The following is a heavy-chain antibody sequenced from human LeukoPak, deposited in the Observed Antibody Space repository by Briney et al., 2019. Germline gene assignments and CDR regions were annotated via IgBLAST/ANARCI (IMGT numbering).Heavy chain of an antibody. CDR2: IGGGDRGT. CDR1: GFTFSSYA. Sequence: GGSLRLSCAASGFTFSSYAMAWVRQAPGKGLEWVSAIGGGDRGTHYADSVKGRFTISRDNSKNTLYLQMNSLRAEDTAVYYCARDLVEMATNFEPQFDYLGQGTLVTVSS. V-gene: IGHV3-23*01. CDR3: ARDLVEMATNFEPQFDY. J-gene: IGHJ4*02. D-gene: IGHD5-24*01.